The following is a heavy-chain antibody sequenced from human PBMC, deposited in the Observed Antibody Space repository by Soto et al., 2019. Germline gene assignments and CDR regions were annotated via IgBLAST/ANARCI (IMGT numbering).Heavy chain of an antibody. D-gene: IGHD6-13*01. Sequence: ETLSLTCSVSGVSIDSSPYYWVWIRQPPGKGLEWIASIFHNGRNNYNPSLKSRVTIFVNTSKNQFSLRVTSVTAADAAVYFCARLVEADGNYFDYWGQGTQVTVSS. J-gene: IGHJ4*02. CDR1: GVSIDSSPYY. CDR2: IFHNGRN. V-gene: IGHV4-39*01. CDR3: ARLVEADGNYFDY.